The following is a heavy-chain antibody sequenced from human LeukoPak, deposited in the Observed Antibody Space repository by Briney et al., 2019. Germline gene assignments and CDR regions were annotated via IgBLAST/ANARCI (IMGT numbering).Heavy chain of an antibody. CDR3: ARGMIRGINLFDY. CDR2: IYYSGST. D-gene: IGHD3-10*01. V-gene: IGHV4-59*01. CDR1: GGSISNYY. Sequence: SETLSLTCTVSGGSISNYYWSWIRQPPGKGLEWIGYIYYSGSTYYNPSLKSRVTMSVDTSKNQFSLKLSSVTAADTAVYYCARGMIRGINLFDYWGQGTLVTVSS. J-gene: IGHJ4*02.